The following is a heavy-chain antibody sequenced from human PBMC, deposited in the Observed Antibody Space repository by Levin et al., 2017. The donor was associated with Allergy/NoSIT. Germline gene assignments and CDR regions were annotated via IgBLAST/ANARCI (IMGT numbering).Heavy chain of an antibody. CDR2: IIPLFGTG. V-gene: IGHV1-69*13. J-gene: IGHJ4*02. CDR3: ARSGPGGGYDY. D-gene: IGHD5-18*01. CDR1: GGIFSNYA. Sequence: SVKVSCKASGGIFSNYAINWVRQAPGQGLEWMGGIIPLFGTGDYAQKFQDRVTITADESTSTAYMELSSLRSEDTALYYCARSGPGGGYDYWGQGTLVTVSS.